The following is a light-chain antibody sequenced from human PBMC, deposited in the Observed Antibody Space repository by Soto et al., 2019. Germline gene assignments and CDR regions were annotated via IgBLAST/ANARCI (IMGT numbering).Light chain of an antibody. CDR2: GAS. V-gene: IGKV3D-20*02. CDR3: QQRSKWPIT. CDR1: QSVSSSY. J-gene: IGKJ5*01. Sequence: EIELTQSPCTLSLSPGDRATLSCRASQSVSSSYLAWYQQKPGQAPRLLISGASSRATGIPDRFSGSGSGTDFTLTISRLEPEDFAVYYCQQRSKWPITFGQGTRLE.